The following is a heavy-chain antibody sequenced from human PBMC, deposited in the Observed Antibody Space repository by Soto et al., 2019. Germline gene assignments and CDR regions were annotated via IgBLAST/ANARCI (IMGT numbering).Heavy chain of an antibody. CDR1: GFTFDDYA. Sequence: GGSLRLSCAASGFTFDDYAMHWVRQAPGKGLEWVSGISWNSGSIGYADSVKGRFTISRDNAKNSLYLQMNSLRAEDTALYYCAKDITRAQQWLVHDAFDIWGQGTMVTVSS. CDR2: ISWNSGSI. CDR3: AKDITRAQQWLVHDAFDI. J-gene: IGHJ3*02. V-gene: IGHV3-9*01. D-gene: IGHD6-19*01.